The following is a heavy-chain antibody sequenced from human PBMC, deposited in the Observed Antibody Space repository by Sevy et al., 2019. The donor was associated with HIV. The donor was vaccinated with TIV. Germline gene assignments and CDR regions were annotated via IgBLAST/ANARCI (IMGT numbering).Heavy chain of an antibody. V-gene: IGHV5-51*01. J-gene: IGHJ3*02. Sequence: GESLKISRKGSGYSFTSYWIGWVRQMPGKGLEWMGIIYPGDSDTRYSPSFQGQVTISADKSISTAYLQWSSLKASDTAMYYCARTDCSGGSCYLYGIWGQGTMVTVSS. CDR1: GYSFTSYW. CDR3: ARTDCSGGSCYLYGI. CDR2: IYPGDSDT. D-gene: IGHD2-15*01.